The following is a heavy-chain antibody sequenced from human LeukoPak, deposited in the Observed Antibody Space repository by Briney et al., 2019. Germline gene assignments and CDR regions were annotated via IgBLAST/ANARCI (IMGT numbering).Heavy chain of an antibody. J-gene: IGHJ4*02. CDR1: GFTLRNYG. CDR2: IRYDGSIK. D-gene: IGHD3-10*01. V-gene: IGHV3-30*02. CDR3: AKDVNVGGDYFDY. Sequence: PGGSLRLSCAASGFTLRNYGMHWVRLAPGKGLEWVAFIRYDGSIKYYVDSVKGRFTVSRDNSKNTLYLQMNSPRAEDTAVYYCAKDVNVGGDYFDYWGQGTLVTVSS.